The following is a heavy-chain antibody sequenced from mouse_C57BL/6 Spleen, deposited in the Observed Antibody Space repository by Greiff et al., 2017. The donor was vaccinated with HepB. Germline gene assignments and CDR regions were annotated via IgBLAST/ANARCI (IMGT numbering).Heavy chain of an antibody. CDR3: ARVLHYYGSSYDYAMDY. Sequence: VQLQQSGAELVMPGASVKLSCKASGYTFTSYWMHWVKQRPGQGLEWIGEIDPSDSYTNYNQKFKGKSTLTVDKSSSTAYMQLSSLTSEESAVYYCARVLHYYGSSYDYAMDYWGQGTSVTVSS. V-gene: IGHV1-69*01. D-gene: IGHD1-1*01. J-gene: IGHJ4*01. CDR2: IDPSDSYT. CDR1: GYTFTSYW.